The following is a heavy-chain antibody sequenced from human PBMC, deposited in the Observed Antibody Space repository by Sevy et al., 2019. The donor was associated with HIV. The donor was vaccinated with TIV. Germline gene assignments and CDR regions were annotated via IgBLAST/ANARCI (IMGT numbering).Heavy chain of an antibody. J-gene: IGHJ6*02. D-gene: IGHD3-10*01. CDR2: INHSGST. V-gene: IGHV4-34*01. Sequence: SETLSLTCAVYGGSFSGYYRSWIRQPPGKGLEWIGEINHSGSTNYNPSLKSRVTISVDTSKNQFSLKLSSVTAADTAVYYCARGTHGSGSYYNILNGMDVWGQGTTVTVSS. CDR1: GGSFSGYY. CDR3: ARGTHGSGSYYNILNGMDV.